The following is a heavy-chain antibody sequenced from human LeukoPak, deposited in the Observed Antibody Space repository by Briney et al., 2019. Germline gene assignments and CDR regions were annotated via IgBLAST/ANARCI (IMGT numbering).Heavy chain of an antibody. CDR2: IKPKTDVETT. CDR1: GFTFSNAY. CDR3: ITPLPYSAQ. D-gene: IGHD2-21*01. V-gene: IGHV3-15*07. J-gene: IGHJ4*02. Sequence: TGGSLRLSCAASGFTFSNAYMNWVRQAPGKGLEWVGRIKPKTDVETTEYAAPVKDRFSISRDDSKSMMYLQMNSLKTEATAVYYCITPLPYSAQGGQGTLVTVSS.